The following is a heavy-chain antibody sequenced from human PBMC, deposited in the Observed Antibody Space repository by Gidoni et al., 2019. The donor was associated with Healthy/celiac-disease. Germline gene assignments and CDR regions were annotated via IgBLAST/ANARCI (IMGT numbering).Heavy chain of an antibody. CDR3: ANSGAEVYANLDY. D-gene: IGHD2-8*01. Sequence: EVQLVESGGGLVQPGGSLRLSCAASGFTFSSYAMSWVRQAPGKGLGWVSGIRGSGGSTYYADSGKGRFTISRDNSKNTLYLQMNSLRAEDTAVYYCANSGAEVYANLDYWGQGTLVTVSS. J-gene: IGHJ4*02. CDR1: GFTFSSYA. V-gene: IGHV3-23*04. CDR2: IRGSGGST.